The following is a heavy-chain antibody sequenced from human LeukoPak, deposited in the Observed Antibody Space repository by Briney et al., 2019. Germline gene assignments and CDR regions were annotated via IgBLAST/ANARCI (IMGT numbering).Heavy chain of an antibody. V-gene: IGHV4-59*02. CDR2: ISNRGST. CDR1: GASVRGHF. J-gene: IGHJ3*01. Sequence: PTETLSLTCGISGASVRGHFWSWIRQTPGMGLEWIGYISNRGSTAYNPSLRSRVTISVDAPKNEVSLNVRSVSPADTAVYYCAKDVSGTYYAFDVWGQGRTV. D-gene: IGHD3-22*01. CDR3: AKDVSGTYYAFDV.